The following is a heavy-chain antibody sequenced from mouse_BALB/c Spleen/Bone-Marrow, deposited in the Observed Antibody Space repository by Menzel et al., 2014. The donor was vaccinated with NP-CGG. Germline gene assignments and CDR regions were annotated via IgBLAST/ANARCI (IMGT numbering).Heavy chain of an antibody. V-gene: IGHV1-80*01. CDR3: AVYYRGDLDF. CDR1: GYAFSAYC. J-gene: IGHJ2*01. D-gene: IGHD2-14*01. Sequence: VKLKESGGDLVKPGASLKLSCAASGYAFSAYCMSWVRQTPGKGLEWIGPIFPGDSDTNYTGHFKGQFTLTADKTNSTDFMQLSSLTSEDSAVYFCAVYYRGDLDFWGQGTTLTVSS. CDR2: IFPGDSDT.